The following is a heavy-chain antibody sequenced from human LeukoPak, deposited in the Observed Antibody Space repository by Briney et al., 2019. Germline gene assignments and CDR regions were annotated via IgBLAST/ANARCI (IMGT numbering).Heavy chain of an antibody. CDR2: IWSDGTNR. V-gene: IGHV3-33*01. D-gene: IGHD6-13*01. J-gene: IGHJ3*02. CDR1: GLTFSAYG. Sequence: PGGSLRLSCAASGLTFSAYGMHWVRQAPGKGLEWVAVIWSDGTNRYYAESVRGRFTISRDNSKNTLYLQMSSLIIEDTAVYYCASAAGAFDNWGQGTMITVSS. CDR3: ASAAGAFDN.